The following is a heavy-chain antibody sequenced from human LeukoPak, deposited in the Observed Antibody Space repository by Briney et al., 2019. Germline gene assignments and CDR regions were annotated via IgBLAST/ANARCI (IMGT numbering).Heavy chain of an antibody. Sequence: GGSLRLSCAASGFTFSSYAMSWVRQAPGKGLEWVSAISSNGGSTYYANSVKGRFTISRDNSKNTLYLQMGSLRAEDMAVYYCARDRPGSSYDYWGQGTLVTVSS. D-gene: IGHD1-26*01. CDR1: GFTFSSYA. J-gene: IGHJ4*02. CDR3: ARDRPGSSYDY. V-gene: IGHV3-64*01. CDR2: ISSNGGST.